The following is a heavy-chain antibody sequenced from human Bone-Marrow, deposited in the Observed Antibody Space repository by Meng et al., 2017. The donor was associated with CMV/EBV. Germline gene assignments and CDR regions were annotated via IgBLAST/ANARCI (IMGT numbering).Heavy chain of an antibody. D-gene: IGHD3-22*01. CDR1: GFSLSTRRVG. J-gene: IGHJ4*02. CDR3: ARPFYFDSSGYFFDY. V-gene: IGHV2-5*01. Sequence: SGPTLVKPPQTLTLTCTCSGFSLSTRRVGVGWIRQPPGKALEWLALIYWNDAKRYSPSLKSRLTITKDTSKNQVVLTMTNMDPVDTATYYCARPFYFDSSGYFFDYWGQGTLVTVSS. CDR2: IYWNDAK.